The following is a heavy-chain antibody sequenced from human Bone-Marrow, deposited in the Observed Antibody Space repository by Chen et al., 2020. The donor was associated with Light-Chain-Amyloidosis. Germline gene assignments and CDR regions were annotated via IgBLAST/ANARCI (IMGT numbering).Heavy chain of an antibody. CDR1: GGSISSSSYY. V-gene: IGHV4-39*01. CDR3: ARQSGGLTDI. J-gene: IGHJ4*02. Sequence: QVQLQESGPGLVKPWETLSLSCTISGGSISSSSYYWGWVRQPPGEGLGWVGSFLHSGRTYYNPSLKSRVTISVDTSKSQVSLRLSSVTAADTAVYYCARQSGGLTDIWGQGTLVTVSS. D-gene: IGHD3-9*01. CDR2: FLHSGRT.